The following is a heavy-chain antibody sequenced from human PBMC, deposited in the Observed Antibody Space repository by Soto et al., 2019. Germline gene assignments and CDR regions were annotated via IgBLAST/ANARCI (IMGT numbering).Heavy chain of an antibody. Sequence: PGGSLRLSCTASGFIFRSALMTWVRQAPGKGLEWVGRIKGFADYPTYAASVQGRFTISRDDSKNTVYLEMESLRTDDTAVYFFSTGGGGGGDYWGQGISVTVSS. J-gene: IGHJ4*02. CDR2: IKGFADYPT. V-gene: IGHV3-15*01. CDR3: STGGGGGGDY. D-gene: IGHD3-16*01. CDR1: GFIFRSAL.